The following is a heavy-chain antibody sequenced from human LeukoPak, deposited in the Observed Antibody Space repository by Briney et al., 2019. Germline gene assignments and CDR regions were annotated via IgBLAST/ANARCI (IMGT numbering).Heavy chain of an antibody. CDR2: IIPIFGTA. J-gene: IGHJ3*02. CDR3: AREYSSGESYAFDI. D-gene: IGHD6-19*01. Sequence: SVKVFCKASGGTFSSYAISWVRHAPGQGVEWMGGIIPIFGTANYAQKFQGRVTITADKSTSTAYMELSSLRSKDTAVYYCAREYSSGESYAFDIWGQGTMVTVSS. CDR1: GGTFSSYA. V-gene: IGHV1-69*06.